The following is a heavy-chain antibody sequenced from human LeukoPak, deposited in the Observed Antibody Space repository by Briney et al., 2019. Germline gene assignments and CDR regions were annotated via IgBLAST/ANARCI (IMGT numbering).Heavy chain of an antibody. J-gene: IGHJ4*02. CDR1: GYTFTSYG. Sequence: ASVKVSCKASGYTFTSYGISWVRQAPGQGLEWMGWISAYNGNTNYAQKPQGRVTMTTDTSTSTAYMELRSLRSDDTAVYYCARPDYYDSSGYLNYWGQGTLVTVSS. CDR2: ISAYNGNT. CDR3: ARPDYYDSSGYLNY. D-gene: IGHD3-22*01. V-gene: IGHV1-18*01.